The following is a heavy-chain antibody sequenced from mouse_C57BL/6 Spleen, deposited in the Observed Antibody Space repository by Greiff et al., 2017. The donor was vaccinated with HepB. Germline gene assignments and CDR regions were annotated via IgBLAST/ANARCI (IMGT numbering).Heavy chain of an antibody. J-gene: IGHJ2*01. CDR2: IDPSDSYT. Sequence: QIQLQQPGAELVMPGASVKLSCKASGYTFTSYWMHWVKQRPGQGLEWIGEIDPSDSYTNYNQKFKGKSTLTADKSSSTAYMQLSSLTSEDSAVYYCARNYGSSYDYWGQGTTLTVSS. CDR3: ARNYGSSYDY. D-gene: IGHD1-1*01. V-gene: IGHV1-69*01. CDR1: GYTFTSYW.